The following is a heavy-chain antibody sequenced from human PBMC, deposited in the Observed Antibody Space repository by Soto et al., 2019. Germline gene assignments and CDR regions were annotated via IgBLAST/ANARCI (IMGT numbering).Heavy chain of an antibody. CDR2: IYYSGST. V-gene: IGHV4-30-4*01. CDR1: GGSIRSGDYY. Sequence: SETLSLTCTVSGGSIRSGDYYWSWIRQPPGKGLEWIGYIYYSGSTYYNPSLKSRVTISVDTSKNQFSLKLSSVTAADTAVYYCARDIFALNWFDPWGQGTLVTVSS. CDR3: ARDIFALNWFDP. J-gene: IGHJ5*02.